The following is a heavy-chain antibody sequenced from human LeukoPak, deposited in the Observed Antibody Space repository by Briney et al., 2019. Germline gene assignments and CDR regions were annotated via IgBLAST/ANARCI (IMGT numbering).Heavy chain of an antibody. CDR3: MAKTYYDFWSGSYNWFDP. J-gene: IGHJ5*02. Sequence: GAAVKVSCTASGYTFTSYDINWVRQATGQGIERMGWMNPNRGNTGYAQKFQGRVTMTRNTSISTAYMELSSLRSEDTAVYYCMAKTYYDFWSGSYNWFDPWGQGTLVTVSS. CDR1: GYTFTSYD. V-gene: IGHV1-8*01. D-gene: IGHD3-3*01. CDR2: MNPNRGNT.